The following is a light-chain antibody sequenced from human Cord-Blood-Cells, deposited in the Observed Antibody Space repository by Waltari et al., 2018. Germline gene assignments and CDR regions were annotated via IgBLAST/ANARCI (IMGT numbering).Light chain of an antibody. J-gene: IGLJ2*01. V-gene: IGLV2-23*01. CDR3: CSYAGSSTYVV. CDR1: SSDVGSYNL. CDR2: EGS. Sequence: QSALNQPASVSGSPGQSITISCTGTSSDVGSYNLVSWYQQHPGKAPKLMIYEGSKRPSGVSNRFSGSKSVNTASLTISGLQAEDEADYYCCSYAGSSTYVVFGGGTKLTVL.